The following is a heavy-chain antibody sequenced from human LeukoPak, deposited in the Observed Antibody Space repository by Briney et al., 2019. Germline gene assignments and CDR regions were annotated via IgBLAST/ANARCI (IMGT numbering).Heavy chain of an antibody. CDR3: ARDSHFDY. J-gene: IGHJ4*02. CDR2: ISAYNGNT. V-gene: IGHV1-18*01. CDR1: GYTFTSYG. Sequence: ASVKVSCKASGYTFTSYGISWVRQAPGQGLEWMGWISAYNGNTNYAQKFQGRVTMTRDTSISTAYMELSRLRSDDTAVYYCARDSHFDYWGQGTLVTVSS.